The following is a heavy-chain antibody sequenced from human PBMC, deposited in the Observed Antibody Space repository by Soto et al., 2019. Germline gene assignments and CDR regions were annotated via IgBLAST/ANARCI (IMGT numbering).Heavy chain of an antibody. CDR3: ARDSRAYFDY. J-gene: IGHJ4*02. Sequence: QVQLQESGPGLVKPSETLSLTCTVSGGSISSYYWSWIRQPPGKGLEWIGYIYYSGSTNYNPSLKSLVTISVDTSKNQFSLKLSSVTAADTAVYYCARDSRAYFDYWGQGTLVTVSS. CDR2: IYYSGST. CDR1: GGSISSYY. D-gene: IGHD6-13*01. V-gene: IGHV4-59*01.